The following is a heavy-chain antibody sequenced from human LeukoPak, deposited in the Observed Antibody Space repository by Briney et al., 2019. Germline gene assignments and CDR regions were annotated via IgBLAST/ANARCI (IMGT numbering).Heavy chain of an antibody. CDR2: INPNSGGT. Sequence: GASVKVSRKASGYTFTGYYMHWVRQAPGQGLEWMGWINPNSGGTNYAQKFQGRGTMTRDTSISTAYMELSRLRSDDTAVYYCAREAIAARRRGFDYWGQGTLVTVSS. V-gene: IGHV1-2*02. CDR3: AREAIAARRRGFDY. CDR1: GYTFTGYY. D-gene: IGHD6-6*01. J-gene: IGHJ4*02.